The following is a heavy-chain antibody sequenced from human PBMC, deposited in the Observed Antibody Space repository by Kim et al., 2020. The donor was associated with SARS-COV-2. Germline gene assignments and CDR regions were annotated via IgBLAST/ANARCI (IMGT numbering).Heavy chain of an antibody. V-gene: IGHV1-3*01. CDR1: GYTFTSYA. D-gene: IGHD6-19*01. Sequence: ASVKVSCKASGYTFTSYAMHWVRQAPGQRLEWMGWINAGNGNTKYSQKFQGRVTITRDTSASTAYMELSSLRSEDTAVYYCARVLRYSSKAYYYGMDVWGQGTTVTVSS. CDR2: INAGNGNT. J-gene: IGHJ6*02. CDR3: ARVLRYSSKAYYYGMDV.